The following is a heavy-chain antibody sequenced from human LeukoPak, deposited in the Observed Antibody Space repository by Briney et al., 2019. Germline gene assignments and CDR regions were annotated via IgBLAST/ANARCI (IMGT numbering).Heavy chain of an antibody. D-gene: IGHD6-6*01. CDR2: IYSGGST. CDR1: GFTVSSKH. Sequence: PGGSQRLFCRASGFTVSSKHISWVRQAPGKGLEWVSVIYSGGSTYYADSVKGRFTISRDNSKNTLYLQMNRLRSEDTAVYYRAIAAHYYYYGMDLWGQGTTVTVSS. V-gene: IGHV3-66*01. J-gene: IGHJ6*02. CDR3: AIAAHYYYYGMDL.